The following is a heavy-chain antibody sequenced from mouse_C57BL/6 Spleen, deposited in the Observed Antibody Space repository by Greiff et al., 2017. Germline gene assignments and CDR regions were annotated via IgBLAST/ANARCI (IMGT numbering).Heavy chain of an antibody. CDR1: GFTFSSYA. V-gene: IGHV5-4*03. J-gene: IGHJ4*01. CDR2: ISDGGSYT. Sequence: DVKLVESGGGLVKPGGSLKLSCAASGFTFSSYAMSWVRQTPEKRLEWVATISDGGSYTYYPDNVKGRFTISRDNAKNNLYLQMSHLKSEDTAMYYCARGGGSKDAMDYWGQGTSVTVSS. D-gene: IGHD1-1*01. CDR3: ARGGGSKDAMDY.